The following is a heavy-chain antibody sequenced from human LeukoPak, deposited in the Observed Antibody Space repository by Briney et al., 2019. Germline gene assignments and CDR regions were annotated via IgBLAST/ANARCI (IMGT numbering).Heavy chain of an antibody. J-gene: IGHJ4*02. D-gene: IGHD1-26*01. CDR1: GFTFSSCA. CDR3: ATHGARGYFDY. CDR2: VYYSGTT. Sequence: GSLRLSYAASGFTFSSCAMNWVRQPPGKGLEWIGYVYYSGTTNYNPSLKSRVTISVDTSKTQFSPKLISVTAADTAVYYCATHGARGYFDYWGQGTLVTVSS. V-gene: IGHV4-59*08.